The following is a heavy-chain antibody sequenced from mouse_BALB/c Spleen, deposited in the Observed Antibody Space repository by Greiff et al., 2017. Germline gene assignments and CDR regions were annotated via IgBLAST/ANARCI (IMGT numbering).Heavy chain of an antibody. CDR3: TRGGEGIDGYYVPY. V-gene: IGHV1-5*01. CDR2: IYPGNSDT. Sequence: EVQLQQSGTVLARPGASVKMSCKASGYSFTSYWMHWVKQRPGQGLEWIGAIYPGNSDTSYNQKFKGKAKLTAVTSASTAYMELSSLTNEDSAVYYCTRGGEGIDGYYVPYWGQGTLVTVSA. CDR1: GYSFTSYW. D-gene: IGHD2-3*01. J-gene: IGHJ3*01.